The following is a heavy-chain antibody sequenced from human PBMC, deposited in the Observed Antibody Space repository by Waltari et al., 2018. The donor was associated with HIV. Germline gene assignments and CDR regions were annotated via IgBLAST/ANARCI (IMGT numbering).Heavy chain of an antibody. V-gene: IGHV4-61*02. CDR1: GGSISSGSYY. CDR2: IYTSVST. D-gene: IGHD2-2*01. J-gene: IGHJ5*02. CDR3: ARTYCSSTSCYGGANWFDP. Sequence: QVQLQESGPGLVKPSQTLSLTCTVSGGSISSGSYYWSWIRQPAGKGLEWIGRIYTSVSTNYNPSLKSRVTISVDTSKNQFSLKLSSVTAADTAVYYCARTYCSSTSCYGGANWFDPWGQGTLVTVSS.